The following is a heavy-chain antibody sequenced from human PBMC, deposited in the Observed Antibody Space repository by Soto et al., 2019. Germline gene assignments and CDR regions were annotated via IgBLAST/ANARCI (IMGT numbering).Heavy chain of an antibody. V-gene: IGHV3-9*01. CDR2: IYYNSNRI. CDR3: GKDISPGGMDV. Sequence: EVQLVESGGGLVQPGGSLRLSCAGSGATLQDYAMHWVRQAPGKGLEWVSGIYYNSNRIDYADSVKGRFTISRDNARNALYLQMNSLTTEDTALYYCGKDISPGGMDVWGRGIMVTVSS. CDR1: GATLQDYA. J-gene: IGHJ6*04.